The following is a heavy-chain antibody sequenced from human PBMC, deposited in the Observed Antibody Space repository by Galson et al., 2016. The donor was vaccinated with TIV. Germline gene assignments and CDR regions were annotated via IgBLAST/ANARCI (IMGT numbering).Heavy chain of an antibody. V-gene: IGHV1-2*02. CDR3: ARVNWARAFDY. D-gene: IGHD7-27*01. J-gene: IGHJ4*02. CDR2: INADSGGT. CDR1: GYIFTNYY. Sequence: SVKVSCEASGYIFTNYYIHWVRQAPGQGLEWMGWINADSGGTIYAQKFQGRVAMTRDTSINTAYLELSGMKSDDTAVYYCARVNWARAFDYWGQGALVTVSS.